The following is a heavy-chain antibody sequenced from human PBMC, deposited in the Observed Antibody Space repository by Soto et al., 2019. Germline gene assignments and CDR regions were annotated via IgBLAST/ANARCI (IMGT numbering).Heavy chain of an antibody. CDR3: AKDRSHSWTFDY. CDR1: GFTFSRNG. D-gene: IGHD6-13*01. V-gene: IGHV3-30*18. CDR2: ISYDGSNK. J-gene: IGHJ4*02. Sequence: GGSLRLSCAASGFTFSRNGMHWVRQAPGRGLEWVAVISYDGSNKYYADSVKGRFTISRDNSKNTLYLQMNSLRAEDTAVYYCAKDRSHSWTFDYWGQGTLVTAPQ.